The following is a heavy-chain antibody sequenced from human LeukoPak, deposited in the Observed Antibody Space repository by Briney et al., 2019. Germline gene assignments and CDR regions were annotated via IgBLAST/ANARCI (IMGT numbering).Heavy chain of an antibody. CDR1: GGSISSYY. V-gene: IGHV4-59*01. Sequence: KPSETLSLTCTVSGGSISSYYWSWIRQPPGKGLEWIGYIYYSGSTNYNPSLKSRVTISVDTSKNQLSLKLSSVTAADTAVYYCARDGPLGHFDYWGQGTLVTVSS. J-gene: IGHJ4*02. CDR3: ARDGPLGHFDY. CDR2: IYYSGST.